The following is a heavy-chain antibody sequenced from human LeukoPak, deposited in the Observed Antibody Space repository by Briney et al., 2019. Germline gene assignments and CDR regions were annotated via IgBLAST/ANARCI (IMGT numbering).Heavy chain of an antibody. V-gene: IGHV3-21*01. CDR3: ARQYCSSTSCYDWFDP. CDR2: ISSSSSYI. Sequence: GGSLRLSCAASGFTFSSYSMNWVRQAPGKGLEWVSSISSSSSYIYYADSVKGRFTISRDNAKNSLYLQMNSLRAEDTAVYYFARQYCSSTSCYDWFDPWGQGTLVTVSS. CDR1: GFTFSSYS. D-gene: IGHD2-2*01. J-gene: IGHJ5*02.